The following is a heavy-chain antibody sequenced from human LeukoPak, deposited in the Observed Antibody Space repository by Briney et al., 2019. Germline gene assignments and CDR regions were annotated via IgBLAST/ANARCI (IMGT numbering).Heavy chain of an antibody. CDR3: ARVPPSEALEDIYSGYQQLGWFDP. CDR2: IYYSGGT. Sequence: SETLSLTCAVSGGSISSSSYYWGWIRQPPGKGLEWIGSIYYSGGTYYNPSLKSRVTISVDTSKNQFSLKLSSVTAADTAVYYCARVPPSEALEDIYSGYQQLGWFDPWGQGTLVTVSS. CDR1: GGSISSSSYY. V-gene: IGHV4-39*07. D-gene: IGHD5-12*01. J-gene: IGHJ5*02.